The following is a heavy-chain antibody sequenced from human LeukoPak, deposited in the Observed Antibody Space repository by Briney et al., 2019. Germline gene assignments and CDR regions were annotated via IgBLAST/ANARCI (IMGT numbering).Heavy chain of an antibody. Sequence: GGSLRLSCAASGFTFSSYEMNWVRQAPGKGLEWVSYISSSGSTIYYAGSVKGRFTISRDNAKNSLYLQMNSLRAEDTAVYYCARFSSGWVDAFDIWGQGTMVTVSS. CDR1: GFTFSSYE. CDR2: ISSSGSTI. J-gene: IGHJ3*02. CDR3: ARFSSGWVDAFDI. V-gene: IGHV3-48*03. D-gene: IGHD6-19*01.